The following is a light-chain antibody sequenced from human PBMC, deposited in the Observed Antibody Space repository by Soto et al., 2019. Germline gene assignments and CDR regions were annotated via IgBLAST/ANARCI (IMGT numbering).Light chain of an antibody. CDR3: QSYDSSLSGWV. CDR2: GNS. Sequence: QPVLTQPPSVSGAAGQRVTISCTGGSSNIGAGYDVHWYQQLPGTAPKLLIYGNSNRPSGVPDRFSGSKSGTSASLAITGLQAEDEAHYYCQSYDSSLSGWVFGGGTKVTV. J-gene: IGLJ3*02. V-gene: IGLV1-40*01. CDR1: SSNIGAGYD.